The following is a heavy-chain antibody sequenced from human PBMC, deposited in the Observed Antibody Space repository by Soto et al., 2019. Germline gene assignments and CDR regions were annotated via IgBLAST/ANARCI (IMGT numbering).Heavy chain of an antibody. CDR1: VFTFSDYY. V-gene: IGHV3-11*01. J-gene: IGHJ5*02. Sequence: VGSLRLSCASSVFTFSDYYMSWIRHSPGKGLEWVSYISSSGSTIYYADSVKGRFTISRDNAKNSLYLQMNSLRAEDTAVYYCARESEYSSSWYNWFEPLGQGTLVKVSS. CDR3: ARESEYSSSWYNWFEP. CDR2: ISSSGSTI. D-gene: IGHD6-13*01.